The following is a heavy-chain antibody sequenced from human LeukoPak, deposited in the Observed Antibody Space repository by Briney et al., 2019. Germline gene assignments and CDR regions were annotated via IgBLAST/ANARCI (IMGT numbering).Heavy chain of an antibody. Sequence: ASVKVSCKASGYTFTSYAMHWVRQAPGQRLEWMGWINAGNGNTKYSQKFQGRVTITRDTSASTAYMELSSLRSEDTAVYYCARLAYCGGDCYSSENWFDPWGQGTLVTVSS. D-gene: IGHD2-21*02. J-gene: IGHJ5*02. V-gene: IGHV1-3*01. CDR3: ARLAYCGGDCYSSENWFDP. CDR1: GYTFTSYA. CDR2: INAGNGNT.